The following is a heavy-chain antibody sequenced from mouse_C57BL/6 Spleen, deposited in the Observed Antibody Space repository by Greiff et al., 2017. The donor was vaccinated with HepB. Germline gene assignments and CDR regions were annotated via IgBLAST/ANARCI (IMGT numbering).Heavy chain of an antibody. Sequence: VQLQQSGAELVKPGASVKLSCKASGYTFTSYWMHWVKQRPGRGLEWIGRIDPNSGGTKYNEKFKSKATLTVDKPSTTAYMQLSSLTSEDSAVYYCARSDYSRYYYAMDYWGQGTSVTVSS. CDR3: ARSDYSRYYYAMDY. CDR1: GYTFTSYW. J-gene: IGHJ4*01. V-gene: IGHV1-72*01. CDR2: IDPNSGGT. D-gene: IGHD2-5*01.